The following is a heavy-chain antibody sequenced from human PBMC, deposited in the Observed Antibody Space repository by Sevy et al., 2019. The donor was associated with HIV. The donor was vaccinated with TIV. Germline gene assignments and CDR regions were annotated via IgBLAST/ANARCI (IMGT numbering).Heavy chain of an antibody. CDR2: ISWNSGSL. CDR3: AKGSCIGETGTHYFDP. D-gene: IGHD6-19*01. J-gene: IGHJ5*02. V-gene: IGHV3-9*01. Sequence: GGSLRLSCGASGFTFDDYAMHWVRQAPGKGLEWVSGISWNSGSLGYADSVKGRFTISRDNAKNSLYLQMNSLRPEDTALYYCAKGSCIGETGTHYFDPWGEGTLVSVSS. CDR1: GFTFDDYA.